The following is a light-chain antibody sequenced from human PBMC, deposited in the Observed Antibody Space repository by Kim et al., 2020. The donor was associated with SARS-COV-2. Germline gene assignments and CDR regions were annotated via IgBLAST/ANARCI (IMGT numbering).Light chain of an antibody. Sequence: SYELTQPPSVSVSPGQTARITCSGDALPKQYAYWYQQKPGQAPVLVIYKDSERPSGIPERFSGSSSGTTVTLTIRGVQADDVADYYCQSADSSGTYKVFG. J-gene: IGLJ2*01. CDR2: KDS. V-gene: IGLV3-25*03. CDR1: ALPKQY. CDR3: QSADSSGTYKV.